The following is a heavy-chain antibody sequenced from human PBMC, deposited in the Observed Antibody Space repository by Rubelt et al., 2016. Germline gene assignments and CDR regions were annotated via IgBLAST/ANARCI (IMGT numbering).Heavy chain of an antibody. J-gene: IGHJ6*02. V-gene: IGHV4-39*01. Sequence: QLQLQELGPGLVKPSETLSLTCTVSGGSISSSSYYWGWIRQPPGKGLEWIGSISYSGSTFYNPSLKSRVTISVDTSKNQFALELSSVTAADTAVYYGARQEIQLFGADGMDVWGQGTTVTVSS. CDR2: ISYSGST. CDR1: GGSISSSSYY. D-gene: IGHD3-10*01. CDR3: ARQEIQLFGADGMDV.